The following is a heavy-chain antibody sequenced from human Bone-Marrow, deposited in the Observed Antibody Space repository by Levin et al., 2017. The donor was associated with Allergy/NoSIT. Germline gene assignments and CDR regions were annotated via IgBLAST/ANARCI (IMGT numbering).Heavy chain of an antibody. CDR2: ISGSGAGT. J-gene: IGHJ4*02. Sequence: GESLKISCAASGFTFRTYAMSWVRQAPGKGLEWLSGISGSGAGTFYADSVKGRFNISKDNSKKMVYLQLNSLRVEDTAVYYCAKVGSGWFRNKLDSWGQGTLVTVSS. CDR1: GFTFRTYA. D-gene: IGHD6-19*01. CDR3: AKVGSGWFRNKLDS. V-gene: IGHV3-23*01.